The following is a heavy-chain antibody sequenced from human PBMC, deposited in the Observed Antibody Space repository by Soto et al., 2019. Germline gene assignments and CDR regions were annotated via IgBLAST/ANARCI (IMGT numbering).Heavy chain of an antibody. V-gene: IGHV4-39*01. Sequence: LSLTCTVSGGSISSSSYYWGWIRQPPGKGLEWIGSIYYSGSTYYNPSLKSRVTISVDTSKNQFSLKLNSVTAADTAVYFCARVRYSDNWHGLIDYWGQGTLVTVSS. D-gene: IGHD4-4*01. CDR1: GGSISSSSYY. CDR3: ARVRYSDNWHGLIDY. J-gene: IGHJ4*02. CDR2: IYYSGST.